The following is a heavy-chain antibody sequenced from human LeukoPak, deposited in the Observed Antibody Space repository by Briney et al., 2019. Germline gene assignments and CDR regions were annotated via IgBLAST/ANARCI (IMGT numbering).Heavy chain of an antibody. CDR3: TRPARISMIVGDLGYFHY. CDR2: IRRKAYGGTT. V-gene: IGHV3-49*03. D-gene: IGHD3-22*01. Sequence: GGSLRLSCAASGFTFSNAWMSWFPQAPGKGLEWVGFIRRKAYGGTTEYAASVKGRFTISRDDSKSIAYLQMNSLKTEDTAIYYCTRPARISMIVGDLGYFHYWGQGTLVTVSS. CDR1: GFTFSNAW. J-gene: IGHJ4*02.